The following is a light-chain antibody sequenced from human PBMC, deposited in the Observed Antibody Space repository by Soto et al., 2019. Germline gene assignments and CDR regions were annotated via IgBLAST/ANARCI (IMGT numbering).Light chain of an antibody. CDR3: TSFADPYNWV. J-gene: IGLJ1*01. CDR1: SSDVGGYNR. V-gene: IGLV2-8*01. CDR2: EVD. Sequence: QSVLTQPPSASGSPGQSVTISCTGTSSDVGGYNRVSWYLHHPGKAPKLILYEVDKRPSGVPDRFSGSKSGNTASLTVSGLQTEDEADYYCTSFADPYNWVFGKGTKVTVL.